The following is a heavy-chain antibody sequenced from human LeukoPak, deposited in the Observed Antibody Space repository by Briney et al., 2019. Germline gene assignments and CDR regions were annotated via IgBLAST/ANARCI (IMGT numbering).Heavy chain of an antibody. CDR3: ARGGLLGYGGNPGRYDY. J-gene: IGHJ4*02. CDR1: GYSISSDYY. CDR2: IYYSGST. V-gene: IGHV4-61*01. Sequence: SETLSLTCTVSGYSISSDYYWSWIRQPPGKGLEWIGYIYYSGSTNYNPSLKSRVTISVDTSKNQFSLKLSSVTAADTAVYYCARGGLLGYGGNPGRYDYWGQGTLVTVSS. D-gene: IGHD4-23*01.